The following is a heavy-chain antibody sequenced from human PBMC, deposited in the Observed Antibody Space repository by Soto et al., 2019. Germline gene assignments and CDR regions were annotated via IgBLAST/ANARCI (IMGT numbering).Heavy chain of an antibody. CDR2: INHSGST. Sequence: SETLSLTCAVYGGSFSGYYWSWIRQPPGKGLEWIGEINHSGSTNYNPSLKSRVTISVDTSKNQFSLKLSSVTAADTAVYYCVRGRGGRWLQHYSYYFDYWGHGNLGTVS. CDR1: GGSFSGYY. J-gene: IGHJ4*01. V-gene: IGHV4-34*01. D-gene: IGHD1-26*01. CDR3: VRGRGGRWLQHYSYYFDY.